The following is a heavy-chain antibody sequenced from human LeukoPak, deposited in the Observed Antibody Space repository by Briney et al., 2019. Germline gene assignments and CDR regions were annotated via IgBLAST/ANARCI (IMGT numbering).Heavy chain of an antibody. J-gene: IGHJ4*02. CDR2: IIPILDIA. D-gene: IGHD2-2*01. Sequence: ASVKVSCKASGGTFSSYTISWVRQAPGQGLEWMGRIIPILDIANYAQKFQGRVTITADKSTSTAYMELSSLRSEDTAVYYCAREAVVPAAIVGPFDYWGQGTLVTVSS. CDR1: GGTFSSYT. CDR3: AREAVVPAAIVGPFDY. V-gene: IGHV1-69*04.